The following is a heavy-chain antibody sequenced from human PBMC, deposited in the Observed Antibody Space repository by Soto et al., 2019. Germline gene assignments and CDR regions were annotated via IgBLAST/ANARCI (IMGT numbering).Heavy chain of an antibody. D-gene: IGHD1-26*01. CDR3: PGAGAGAFDI. V-gene: IGHV3-15*01. J-gene: IGHJ3*02. CDR1: GFSFSNAW. CDR2: IKSKTDGGTT. Sequence: GGSLRLSCAACGFSFSNAWMSWVRQAPGKGLEWVSRIKSKTDGGTTDYAAPVKGRFTISRDDSKNTLYLQMNSLKTEDPPAYYCPGAGAGAFDIWRQGTMVTVSS.